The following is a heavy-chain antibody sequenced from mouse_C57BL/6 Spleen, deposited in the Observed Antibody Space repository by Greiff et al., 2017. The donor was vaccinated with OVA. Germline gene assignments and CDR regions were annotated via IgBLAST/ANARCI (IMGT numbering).Heavy chain of an antibody. CDR2: ISSGGSYT. J-gene: IGHJ4*01. D-gene: IGHD3-3*01. CDR3: ARQGEGLVLYAMDY. Sequence: VQLKESGGDLVKPGGSLKLSCAASGFTFSSYGMSWVRQTPDKRLEWVATISSGGSYTYYPDSVKGRFTISRDNAKNTLYLQMSSLKSEDTAMYYCARQGEGLVLYAMDYWGQGTSVTVSS. CDR1: GFTFSSYG. V-gene: IGHV5-6*01.